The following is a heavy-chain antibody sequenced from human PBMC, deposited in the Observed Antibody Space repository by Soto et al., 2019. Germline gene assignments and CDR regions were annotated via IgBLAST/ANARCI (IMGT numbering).Heavy chain of an antibody. CDR2: ISGSGGST. CDR3: AKDPPYCSSTSCDYFDY. V-gene: IGHV3-23*01. Sequence: VQLLESGGGLVQPGGSLRLSCAASGFTFSSYAMSWVRQAPGKGLEWVSAISGSGGSTYYADSVKGRFTISRDNSKNTLYLQMNSLRAEDTAVYYCAKDPPYCSSTSCDYFDYWGQGTLVTVSS. J-gene: IGHJ4*02. D-gene: IGHD2-2*01. CDR1: GFTFSSYA.